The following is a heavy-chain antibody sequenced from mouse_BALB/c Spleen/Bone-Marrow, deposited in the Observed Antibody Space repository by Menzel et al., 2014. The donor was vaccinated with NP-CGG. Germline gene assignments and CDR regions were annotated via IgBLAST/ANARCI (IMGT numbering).Heavy chain of an antibody. Sequence: EVKLVESGGGLVQPGGSMKLSCVASGFTFSNYWMNWVRQSPEKGLEWVAEIRLKSNNYATHYAESVKGRFTISRDDSKSSVYLQMNNLRAEDTGIYYCTRGIYYGNFYAMDYWGRGTSVTVSS. D-gene: IGHD2-1*01. CDR3: TRGIYYGNFYAMDY. J-gene: IGHJ4*01. V-gene: IGHV6-6*02. CDR2: IRLKSNNYAT. CDR1: GFTFSNYW.